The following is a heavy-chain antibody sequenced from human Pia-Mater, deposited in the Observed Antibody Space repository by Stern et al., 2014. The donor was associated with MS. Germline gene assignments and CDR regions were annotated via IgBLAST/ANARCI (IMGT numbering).Heavy chain of an antibody. D-gene: IGHD6-6*01. J-gene: IGHJ5*02. CDR3: AHLFSDASSSWFDP. CDR2: IYWDDEK. Sequence: ESGPTLVKPTQTLTLTCTFSGFSLSTSGAGVTWIRQPPGKALEXLAVIYWDDEKRYSPSLKTRLTITRDTSKSQVVLTMTSMDPVDTATYCCAHLFSDASSSWFDPWGQGTLVTVSS. V-gene: IGHV2-5*02. CDR1: GFSLSTSGAG.